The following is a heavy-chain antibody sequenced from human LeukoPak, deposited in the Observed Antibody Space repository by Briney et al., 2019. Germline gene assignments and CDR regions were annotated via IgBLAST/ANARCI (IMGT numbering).Heavy chain of an antibody. CDR3: ARQGIAAAGTNPIDY. Sequence: GESLKISCKTSGFIFTNYWIGWVRQMPGKGLEWMGIIYPGDSDTRYSPSFQGQVTISADKSISTAYLQWSSLKASDTAMYYRARQGIAAAGTNPIDYWGQGTLVTVSS. CDR2: IYPGDSDT. CDR1: GFIFTNYW. J-gene: IGHJ4*02. D-gene: IGHD6-13*01. V-gene: IGHV5-51*01.